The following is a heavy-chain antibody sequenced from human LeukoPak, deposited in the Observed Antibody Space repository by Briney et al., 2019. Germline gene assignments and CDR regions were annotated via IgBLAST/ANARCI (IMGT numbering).Heavy chain of an antibody. D-gene: IGHD6-19*01. CDR2: FDPEDGET. J-gene: IGHJ4*02. CDR3: ATVGGIAVAGSFDY. V-gene: IGHV1-24*01. Sequence: ASVKVSCKVSGYTLTELSMHWVRQAPGKGLEWIGGFDPEDGETIYARKFQGRVTMTEDTSADTAYMELSSLRSEDTAVYYCATVGGIAVAGSFDYWGQGTLVTVSS. CDR1: GYTLTELS.